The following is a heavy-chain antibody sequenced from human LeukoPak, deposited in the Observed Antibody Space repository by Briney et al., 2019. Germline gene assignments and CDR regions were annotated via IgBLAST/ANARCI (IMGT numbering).Heavy chain of an antibody. J-gene: IGHJ4*02. Sequence: SSETLSLTCTVSGGSISSGGYYWSWIRQHPGKGLEWIGYIYYSGSTYYNPSPKSRVIISVDTSKNQFSLKLSSVTAADTAVYYCARDVDYWGQGTLVTVSS. CDR1: GGSISSGGYY. CDR2: IYYSGST. V-gene: IGHV4-31*03. CDR3: ARDVDY.